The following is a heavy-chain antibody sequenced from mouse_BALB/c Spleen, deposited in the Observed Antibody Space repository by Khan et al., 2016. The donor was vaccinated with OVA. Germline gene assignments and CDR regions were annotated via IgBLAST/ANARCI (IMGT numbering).Heavy chain of an antibody. Sequence: EVELVESGGGLVQPGGSLKLSCAASGFTFSSYGMSWVRQTPDKRLELVATINSNGGSTYYPDSVKGRFTISRDNAKNTLYLHMSSLKSEDTAMYYCARMARTINWGQGTTLTVSS. CDR1: GFTFSSYG. CDR3: ARMARTIN. V-gene: IGHV5-6-3*01. CDR2: INSNGGST. J-gene: IGHJ2*01.